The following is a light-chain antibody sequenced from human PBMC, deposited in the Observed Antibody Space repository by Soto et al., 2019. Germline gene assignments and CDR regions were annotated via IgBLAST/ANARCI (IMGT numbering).Light chain of an antibody. J-gene: IGLJ3*02. CDR3: LLYYRGGPV. CDR2: STS. Sequence: QAVVTQEPSLTVSPGGTVTLTCASSTGAVTSGHYPNWFQQKPGQAPRALIYSTSNKQSWTPARFSGSLLGGKATLTLSGVQPEDEAEYYCLLYYRGGPVFGGGTKLTVL. CDR1: TGAVTSGHY. V-gene: IGLV7-43*01.